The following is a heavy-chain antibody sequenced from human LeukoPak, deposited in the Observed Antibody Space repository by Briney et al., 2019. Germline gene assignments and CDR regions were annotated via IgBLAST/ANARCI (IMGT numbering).Heavy chain of an antibody. Sequence: ASVKVSCKASGYTFTSYGINWVRQATGQGLEWMGWMNPNSGNTGYAQKFQGRVTMTRNTSISTAYMELSSLRSEDTAVYYCARGGVPAAIRLYYYYYYMDVWGKGTTVTVSS. J-gene: IGHJ6*03. CDR1: GYTFTSYG. CDR3: ARGGVPAAIRLYYYYYYMDV. CDR2: MNPNSGNT. D-gene: IGHD2-2*02. V-gene: IGHV1-8*01.